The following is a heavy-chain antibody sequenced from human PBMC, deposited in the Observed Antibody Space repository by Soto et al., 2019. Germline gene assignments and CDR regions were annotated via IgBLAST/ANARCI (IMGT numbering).Heavy chain of an antibody. CDR1: GGSITSYY. V-gene: IGHV4-59*01. Sequence: QVQLQESGPGLVKPSETLSLTCTVSGGSITSYYWNWIRHPPGQGLEWIGYIYSSGNTNYNPSLKSPVTISVDTSKNQFSLRLSSVTAADTAVYYCARERSGSSHFDYWGQGTLVTVSS. D-gene: IGHD2-15*01. CDR3: ARERSGSSHFDY. CDR2: IYSSGNT. J-gene: IGHJ4*02.